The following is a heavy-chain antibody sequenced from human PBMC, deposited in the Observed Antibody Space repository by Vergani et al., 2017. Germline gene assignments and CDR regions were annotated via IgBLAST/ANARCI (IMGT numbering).Heavy chain of an antibody. D-gene: IGHD2-21*01. Sequence: QVQLVQSGAEVKKPGSSVKVSCKASGGTFSSYTISWVRQAPGQGLEWMGRIIPILGIANYAQKFQGSVTITADKSTSTAYMELSSLRSEDTAVYYCARETIRVRHPNFDYWGEGTRVAVSS. CDR1: GGTFSSYT. CDR3: ARETIRVRHPNFDY. V-gene: IGHV1-69*08. J-gene: IGHJ4*02. CDR2: IIPILGIA.